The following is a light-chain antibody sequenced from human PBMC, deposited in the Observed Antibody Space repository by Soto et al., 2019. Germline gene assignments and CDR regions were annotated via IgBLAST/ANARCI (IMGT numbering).Light chain of an antibody. V-gene: IGLV2-11*01. J-gene: IGLJ2*01. CDR2: DVT. CDR1: SSDVGGYDY. Sequence: QSALTQPRSMSGSPGQSVTISCTGTSSDVGGYDYVSWYQQYPGKAPKVMIYDVTKRPSGVPDRFSGSKSGNTASLTISGLQAEDEADYYCCSYAGSYTVIFGGGPKLTVL. CDR3: CSYAGSYTVI.